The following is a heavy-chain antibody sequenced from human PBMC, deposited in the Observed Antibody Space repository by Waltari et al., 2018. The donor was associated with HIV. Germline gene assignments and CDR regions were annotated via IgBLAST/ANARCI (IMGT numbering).Heavy chain of an antibody. Sequence: QVQLQQSGAGLLKPSETLSLTCTVPGGSFSGYYWSWIHQPPGQGLEWIGEVNHSGNINYNPSLKSRLIISVDTSKSQFSLRLKSVTAADTAVYYCSREGYGGNPANDFDFWGQGTLVSVSS. CDR1: GGSFSGYY. CDR2: VNHSGNI. V-gene: IGHV4-34*01. CDR3: SREGYGGNPANDFDF. D-gene: IGHD2-15*01. J-gene: IGHJ4*02.